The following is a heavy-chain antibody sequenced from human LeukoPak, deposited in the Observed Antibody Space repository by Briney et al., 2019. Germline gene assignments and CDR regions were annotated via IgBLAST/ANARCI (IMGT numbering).Heavy chain of an antibody. CDR2: ISSSGSTI. V-gene: IGHV3-48*04. J-gene: IGHJ4*02. CDR1: GFTFSSYS. CDR3: ARDRTMTKGDFDY. Sequence: GGSLRLSCAASGFTFSSYSMNWVRQAPGKGLEWVSYISSSGSTIYYADSVKGRFTISRDNAKNSLYLQMNSLRAEDTAVYYCARDRTMTKGDFDYWGQGTLVTVSS. D-gene: IGHD3-22*01.